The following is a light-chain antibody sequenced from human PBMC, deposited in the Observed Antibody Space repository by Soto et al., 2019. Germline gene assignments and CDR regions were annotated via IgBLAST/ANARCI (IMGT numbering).Light chain of an antibody. V-gene: IGKV1-27*01. CDR1: QGIRNY. CDR2: AAS. CDR3: QKYDSAPLT. Sequence: DIQMTQSPSSLSASVGDRVTITCRASQGIRNYLAWYQQKPGKVPKLLIYAASTLQSGVPSRFSGSGSGTDFTLTISSLQPEDFGSYYCQKYDSAPLTFGGGTKVDIK. J-gene: IGKJ4*01.